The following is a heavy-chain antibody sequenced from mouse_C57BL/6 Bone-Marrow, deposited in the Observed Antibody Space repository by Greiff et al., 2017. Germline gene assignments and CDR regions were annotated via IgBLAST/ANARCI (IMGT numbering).Heavy chain of an antibody. Sequence: EVNLVESGPELVKPGASVKMSCKASGYTFTDYNMHWVKQSHGKSLEWIGYINPNNGGTSYNQKFKGKATLTVNKSSSTAYMELRSLTSEDSAVYYCAREGGWLLVHWYFDVWGTGTTVTVSS. CDR2: INPNNGGT. J-gene: IGHJ1*03. V-gene: IGHV1-22*01. CDR1: GYTFTDYN. CDR3: AREGGWLLVHWYFDV. D-gene: IGHD2-3*01.